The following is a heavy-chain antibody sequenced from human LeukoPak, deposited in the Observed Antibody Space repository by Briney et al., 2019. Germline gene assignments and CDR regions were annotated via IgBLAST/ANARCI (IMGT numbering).Heavy chain of an antibody. CDR2: ISYDGSNK. CDR1: GFTFSSYG. Sequence: PGGSLRLSCAASGFTFSSYGMHWVRQTPGKGLEWVAVISYDGSNKYYADSVKGRFTISRDNSKNTLYLQMNSLRAEDTAVYYCARERYTLNIDYWGQGTLVTVSS. V-gene: IGHV3-30*03. J-gene: IGHJ4*02. D-gene: IGHD2-2*02. CDR3: ARERYTLNIDY.